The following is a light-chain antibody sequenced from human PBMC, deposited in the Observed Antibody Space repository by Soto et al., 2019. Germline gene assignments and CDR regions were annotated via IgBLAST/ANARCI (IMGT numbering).Light chain of an antibody. CDR1: QSISNN. CDR2: AAS. J-gene: IGKJ4*01. Sequence: DIQMTQSPSSLSASVGDRVTITCRASQSISNNLNWYQQKPGKAPRRWIYAASSLQSGVLSRFSGSGSGTDFTLVINSLHPEDFTTYYCQQSYRTPLTFCGGTKVEIK. CDR3: QQSYRTPLT. V-gene: IGKV1-39*01.